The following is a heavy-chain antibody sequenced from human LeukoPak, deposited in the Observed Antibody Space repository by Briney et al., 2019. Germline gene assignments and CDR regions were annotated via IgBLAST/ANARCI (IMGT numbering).Heavy chain of an antibody. J-gene: IGHJ6*03. Sequence: PSETLSLTCTVSGGSISSSSYYWGWIRQPPGKGLEWIGSIYYSGSTYYNPSLKSRVTISVDTSKNQFSLKLSSVTAADTAVYYCARGSYYYSYYYYMDVWGKGTTVTISS. CDR2: IYYSGST. CDR1: GGSISSSSYY. V-gene: IGHV4-39*07. CDR3: ARGSYYYSYYYYMDV. D-gene: IGHD3-10*01.